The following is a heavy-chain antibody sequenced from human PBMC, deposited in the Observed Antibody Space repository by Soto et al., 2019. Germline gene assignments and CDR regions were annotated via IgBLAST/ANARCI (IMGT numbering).Heavy chain of an antibody. J-gene: IGHJ5*02. CDR2: IYKSGST. CDR3: ARDAYSESSGALGP. V-gene: IGHV4-31*03. D-gene: IGHD3-22*01. CDR1: GGSISSGGYY. Sequence: SETLSLTCSVSGGSISSGGYYWSWIRQHPGKGLEWIGNIYKSGSTYYNPSLTSRVLISVDTSKNQFSLKLTSVTAADTAVYYCARDAYSESSGALGPWGQGTLVT.